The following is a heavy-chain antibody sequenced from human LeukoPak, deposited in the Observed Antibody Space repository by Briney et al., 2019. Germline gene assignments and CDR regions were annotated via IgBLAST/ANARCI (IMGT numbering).Heavy chain of an antibody. J-gene: IGHJ4*02. CDR2: IIPIFGTA. Sequence: GASVKVSCKASGGTFSSYAISWVRQAPGQGLEWMGGIIPIFGTANYAQKLQGRVTMTTDTSTSTAYMELRSLRSDDTAVYYCAKARGDQTSDYWGQGTLVTVSS. CDR3: AKARGDQTSDY. V-gene: IGHV1-69*05. CDR1: GGTFSSYA. D-gene: IGHD2-21*02.